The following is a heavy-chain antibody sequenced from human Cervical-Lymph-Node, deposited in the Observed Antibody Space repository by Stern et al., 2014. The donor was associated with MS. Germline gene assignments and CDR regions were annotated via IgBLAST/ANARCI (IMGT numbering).Heavy chain of an antibody. V-gene: IGHV3-53*01. CDR2: IYSDGNT. Sequence: EVQLVESGGGLMQTGGSLRLSCAASGFTVGTSYMSWVRQAPGKGLNWVSIIYSDGNTYYADSVKGRFTISRDNSKNTLHLQMNSLRPEDTAVYYCARGGFLANWLDPWGQGTLVTVSS. J-gene: IGHJ5*02. CDR1: GFTVGTSY. D-gene: IGHD3-3*01. CDR3: ARGGFLANWLDP.